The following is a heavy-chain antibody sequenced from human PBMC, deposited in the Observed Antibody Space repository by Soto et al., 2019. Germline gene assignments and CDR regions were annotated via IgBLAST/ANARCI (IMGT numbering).Heavy chain of an antibody. CDR3: TRGLPSHFGYDS. D-gene: IGHD3-10*01. CDR1: GDSISSYY. Sequence: SETLSLTCSVSGDSISSYYWTWIRQSPGKGLEWVGYVFYSGATNYNPSLKSRVNNSLDASKKQVSLRLTSATAADTAVYYCTRGLPSHFGYDSWGQGTLVTVSS. CDR2: VFYSGAT. V-gene: IGHV4-59*01. J-gene: IGHJ4*02.